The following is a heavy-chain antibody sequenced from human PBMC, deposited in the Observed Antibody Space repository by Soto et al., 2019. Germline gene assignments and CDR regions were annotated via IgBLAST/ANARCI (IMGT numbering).Heavy chain of an antibody. J-gene: IGHJ6*02. CDR3: ARYSSSSGLEYYYYYGMDV. CDR2: ISSSSSTI. CDR1: GFTFSSYS. D-gene: IGHD6-6*01. Sequence: PGGSLRLSCAASGFTFSSYSMNWVRQAPGKGLEWVSYISSSSSTIYYADSVKGRFTISRDNAKNSLYLQMNSLRDEDTAVYYCARYSSSSGLEYYYYYGMDVWGQGTTVTVS. V-gene: IGHV3-48*02.